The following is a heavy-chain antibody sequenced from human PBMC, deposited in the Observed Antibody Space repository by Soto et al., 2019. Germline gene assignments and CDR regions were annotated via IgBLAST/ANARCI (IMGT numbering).Heavy chain of an antibody. CDR1: GFTFSSYA. CDR2: ISGSGGST. Sequence: GGSLRLSCAASGFTFSSYAMSWVRQAPGKGLEWVSAISGSGGSTYYADSGMGRFTISSDNSKNTLYLQMNSLRAEDTAVYYCAKERYSSPSYFDYWGQGTLVTVSS. V-gene: IGHV3-23*01. D-gene: IGHD6-6*01. J-gene: IGHJ4*02. CDR3: AKERYSSPSYFDY.